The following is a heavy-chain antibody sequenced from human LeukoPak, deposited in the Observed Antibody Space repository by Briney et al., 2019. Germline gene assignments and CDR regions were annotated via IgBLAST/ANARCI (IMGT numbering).Heavy chain of an antibody. Sequence: SETLSLTCTVSGGSISSSIYYWGWIRQPPGKGLEWIGSIYYSGSTYYNPSLKSRVTISVDTSKNQFSLKLSSVTAADTAVYYCARHSWRYSSGWYAFDIWGQGTMVTVSS. D-gene: IGHD6-19*01. CDR2: IYYSGST. V-gene: IGHV4-39*01. CDR3: ARHSWRYSSGWYAFDI. J-gene: IGHJ3*02. CDR1: GGSISSSIYY.